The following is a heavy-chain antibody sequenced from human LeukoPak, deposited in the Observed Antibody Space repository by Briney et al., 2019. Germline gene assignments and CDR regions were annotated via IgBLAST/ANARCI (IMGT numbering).Heavy chain of an antibody. CDR2: IYYSGST. Sequence: SETLSLTCTVSGGSISSGDYYWSWIRQPPGTGLEWIGYIYYSGSTYYNPSLKSRVTISVDTSKNQFSLKLSSVTAADTAVYYCARGTYRNYGSAGMDVWGQGTTVTVSS. V-gene: IGHV4-30-4*01. CDR3: ARGTYRNYGSAGMDV. CDR1: GGSISSGDYY. J-gene: IGHJ6*02. D-gene: IGHD3-10*01.